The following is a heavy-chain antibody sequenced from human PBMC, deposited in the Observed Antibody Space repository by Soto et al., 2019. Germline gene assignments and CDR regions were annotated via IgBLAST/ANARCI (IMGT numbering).Heavy chain of an antibody. Sequence: ESLKISCKGSGYSFTSYWIGWVRQMPGKGLEWMGIIYPGDSDTRYSPSFQGQVTISADKSISTAYLQWSSLKASDTAMYYCASAAAAGTGSYYYYGMDVWGQGTTVTVSS. CDR2: IYPGDSDT. CDR3: ASAAAAGTGSYYYYGMDV. V-gene: IGHV5-51*01. D-gene: IGHD6-13*01. CDR1: GYSFTSYW. J-gene: IGHJ6*02.